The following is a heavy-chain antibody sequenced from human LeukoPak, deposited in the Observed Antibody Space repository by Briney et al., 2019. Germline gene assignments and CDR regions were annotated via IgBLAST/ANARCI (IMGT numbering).Heavy chain of an antibody. CDR1: GFTFSNAW. J-gene: IGHJ5*02. Sequence: GGSLRLSCAASGFTFSNAWMNWVRQAPGKGLEWVAVISYDGSNEDYGDSVRGRFTISRDNSKNTLYLQMNSLRAEDTAVYYCASTNYKGGSTGYNWFDPWGQGTLVTVSS. V-gene: IGHV3-30-3*01. CDR3: ASTNYKGGSTGYNWFDP. CDR2: ISYDGSNE. D-gene: IGHD1-26*01.